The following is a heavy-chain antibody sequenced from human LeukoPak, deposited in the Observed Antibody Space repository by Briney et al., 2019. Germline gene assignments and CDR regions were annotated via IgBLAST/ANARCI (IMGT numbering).Heavy chain of an antibody. J-gene: IGHJ4*02. D-gene: IGHD3-10*01. CDR3: AKPYYGSGAFDY. CDR1: GGTFSSYA. CDR2: IIPIFGTA. Sequence: SVKVSCKASGGTFSSYAISRVRQAPGQGLEWMGGIIPIFGTANYAQKFQGRVTITADESTSTAYMELSSLRSEDTAVYYCAKPYYGSGAFDYWGQGTLVTVSS. V-gene: IGHV1-69*01.